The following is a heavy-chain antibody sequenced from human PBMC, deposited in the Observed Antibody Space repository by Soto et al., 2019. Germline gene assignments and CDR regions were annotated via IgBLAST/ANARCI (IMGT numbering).Heavy chain of an antibody. CDR2: IYYSGST. CDR3: ATLYCSSTSCYPYYFDD. J-gene: IGHJ4*02. D-gene: IGHD2-2*01. V-gene: IGHV4-59*01. CDR1: GGSISSYY. Sequence: SDTLSLTSAFSGGSISSYYWILIRQPPGKGLEWIGYIYYSGSTNYNPSLKSRVTISVDTSKNQFSLKLSSVTAADTAVYYCATLYCSSTSCYPYYFDDWGQGTLVTVFS.